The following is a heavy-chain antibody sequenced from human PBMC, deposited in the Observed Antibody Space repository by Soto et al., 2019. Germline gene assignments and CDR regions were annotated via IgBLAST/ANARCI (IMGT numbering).Heavy chain of an antibody. CDR2: IKSKTDGGTT. J-gene: IGHJ3*02. V-gene: IGHV3-15*01. CDR1: GFTFSNAW. Sequence: GGSLRLSCAASGFTFSNAWMSWVRQAPGKGLEWVGRIKSKTDGGTTDYAAPVKGRFTISRDDSKNTLYLQMNSLKTEDTAVYYCTTGVGATRGAFDIWGQGTMVTVSS. CDR3: TTGVGATRGAFDI. D-gene: IGHD1-26*01.